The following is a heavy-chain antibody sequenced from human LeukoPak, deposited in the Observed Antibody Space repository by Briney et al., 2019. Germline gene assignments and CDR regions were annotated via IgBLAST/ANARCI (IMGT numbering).Heavy chain of an antibody. CDR3: ASFPTRPTSGWYGGSY. V-gene: IGHV3-48*03. CDR2: ISSSGSTI. CDR1: GFTFSSYE. J-gene: IGHJ4*02. D-gene: IGHD6-19*01. Sequence: PGGSLRLSCAASGFTFSSYEMNWVRQAPGKGLEWVSYISSSGSTIYYADSVKGRFTISRDNAKNSLYLQMNSLRAVDTAVYYCASFPTRPTSGWYGGSYWGQGTLVTVSS.